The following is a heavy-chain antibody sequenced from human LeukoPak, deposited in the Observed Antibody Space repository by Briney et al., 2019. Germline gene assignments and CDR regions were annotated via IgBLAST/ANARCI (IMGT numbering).Heavy chain of an antibody. CDR1: GGSFSGYY. J-gene: IGHJ5*02. CDR3: AIDMARYGDYSPWFVP. V-gene: IGHV4-34*01. CDR2: INHSGST. Sequence: SETLSLTCAVYGGSFSGYYWSWIRQPPGKGLEWIGEINHSGSTNYNPSLKSPVTISVDPSKNQFSFTLRSVTAADPAVYYCAIDMARYGDYSPWFVPWGQGTLVTVSS. D-gene: IGHD4-17*01.